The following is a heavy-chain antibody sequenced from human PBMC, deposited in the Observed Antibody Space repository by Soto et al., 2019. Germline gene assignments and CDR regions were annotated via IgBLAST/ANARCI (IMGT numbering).Heavy chain of an antibody. CDR1: GYTFTTYG. D-gene: IGHD4-17*01. V-gene: IGHV1-18*01. Sequence: QVQLVQSGAEVKKPGASVKVSCKASGYTFTTYGISWVRQAPGQGLEWMGWISAYNGNTNYAQSLHGRVTMTTDTSTSTAFMDLRSLTSDDTAVYYCARVVEATVTADYWGQGTLVAVSS. CDR3: ARVVEATVTADY. CDR2: ISAYNGNT. J-gene: IGHJ4*02.